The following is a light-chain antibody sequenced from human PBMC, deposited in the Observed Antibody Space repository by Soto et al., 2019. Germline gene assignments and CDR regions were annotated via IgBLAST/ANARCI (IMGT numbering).Light chain of an antibody. J-gene: IGKJ1*01. CDR1: QSVSIY. CDR3: QHRTNWPWT. Sequence: EIVLTQSPATLSLSPGQRATLSCRASQSVSIYLAWYQQRPGQPARLLIYDTSYRATGTPARFSGSGSGTDFTLTISSLEPEDFAVYYCQHRTNWPWTYGQETKVEIK. CDR2: DTS. V-gene: IGKV3-11*01.